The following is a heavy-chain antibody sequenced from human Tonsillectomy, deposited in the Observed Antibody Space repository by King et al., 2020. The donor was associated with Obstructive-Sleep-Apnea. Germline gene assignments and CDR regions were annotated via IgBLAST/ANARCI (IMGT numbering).Heavy chain of an antibody. V-gene: IGHV4-31*03. J-gene: IGHJ3*02. Sequence: VQLQESGPGLVKPSQTLSLTCTVSGGSISSGGYYWSWIRQHPGKGLEWIGYIYYSGSTYYNPSLKSRVTISVDTSKNQFSLNLSSVTAADTAVYYCARELKGDTLSLSFGESDGFDIWGQGTMVTVS. D-gene: IGHD3-10*01. CDR2: IYYSGST. CDR3: ARELKGDTLSLSFGESDGFDI. CDR1: GGSISSGGYY.